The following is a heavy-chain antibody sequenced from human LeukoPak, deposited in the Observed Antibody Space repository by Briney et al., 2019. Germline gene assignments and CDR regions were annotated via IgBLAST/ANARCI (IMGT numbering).Heavy chain of an antibody. J-gene: IGHJ4*02. CDR3: ASHFLAHRGADGDY. CDR1: GYTFTGYY. D-gene: IGHD3-3*02. CDR2: INPNSGGT. Sequence: GASVKVSCKASGYTFTGYYMHWVRQAPGQGLEWMGWINPNSGGTNHAQKFQGRVTMTRDTSISTAYMELSRLRSDDTAVYYCASHFLAHRGADGDYWGQGTLVTVSS. V-gene: IGHV1-2*02.